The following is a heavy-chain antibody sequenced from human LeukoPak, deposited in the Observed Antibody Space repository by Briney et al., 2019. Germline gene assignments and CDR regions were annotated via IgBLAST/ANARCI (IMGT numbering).Heavy chain of an antibody. Sequence: PSETLSLTCTVSGGSIGSDSYSWGWIRQPPGKGLEWIASTYYSGKSYYKVSLKSRVTISVDTSKNQFSLKLSSVTAADTALYYCARAPVSTAYLHYYSMDVWGKGTTVTVSS. V-gene: IGHV4-39*07. J-gene: IGHJ6*03. D-gene: IGHD3-9*01. CDR2: TYYSGKS. CDR1: GGSIGSDSYS. CDR3: ARAPVSTAYLHYYSMDV.